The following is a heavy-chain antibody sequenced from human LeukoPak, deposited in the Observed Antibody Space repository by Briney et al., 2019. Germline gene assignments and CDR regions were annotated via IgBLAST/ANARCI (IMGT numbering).Heavy chain of an antibody. Sequence: GGSLRLSCSASGIIFSTYTMYWVRQAPGKGLEFVSVINGDGRTTYYADSVKGRFTISRDNSENTLYLQMNSLRAEDTAVYYCVGDQVDNVGWLTWGQGTRVTVSS. D-gene: IGHD5-12*01. J-gene: IGHJ5*02. CDR2: INGDGRTT. V-gene: IGHV3-64D*06. CDR3: VGDQVDNVGWLT. CDR1: GIIFSTYT.